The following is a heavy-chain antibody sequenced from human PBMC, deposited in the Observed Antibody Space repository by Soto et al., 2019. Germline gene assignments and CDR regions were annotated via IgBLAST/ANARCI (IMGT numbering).Heavy chain of an antibody. V-gene: IGHV1-18*01. J-gene: IGHJ4*02. D-gene: IGHD3-22*01. CDR1: GYTFTSYG. CDR2: ISAYNGNT. CDR3: ARDWDYYDSSGYYLSGY. Sequence: QVQLVQSGAEVKKPGASVKVSCKASGYTFTSYGISWVRQAPGQGLEWMGWISAYNGNTNYAQKLQGSVTMTTDTSTSTAYMELRSLRSDDTAVYYCARDWDYYDSSGYYLSGYWGQGTLVTVSS.